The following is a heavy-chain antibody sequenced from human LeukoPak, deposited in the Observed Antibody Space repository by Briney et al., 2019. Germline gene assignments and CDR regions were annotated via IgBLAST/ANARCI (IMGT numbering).Heavy chain of an antibody. Sequence: SGGSLRLSCAASGFTFSSSAMSWVRQAPGKGLEWVSAISGSGGSTYYADSVKGRFTISRDNSKNTLYLQMNSLRAEDTAVYYCAKAKLSGGWYFDYWGQGTLVTVSS. CDR3: AKAKLSGGWYFDY. CDR1: GFTFSSSA. CDR2: ISGSGGST. J-gene: IGHJ4*02. V-gene: IGHV3-23*01. D-gene: IGHD2-15*01.